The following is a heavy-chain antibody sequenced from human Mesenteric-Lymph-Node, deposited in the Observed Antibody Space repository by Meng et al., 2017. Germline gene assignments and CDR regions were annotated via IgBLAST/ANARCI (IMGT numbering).Heavy chain of an antibody. J-gene: IGHJ1*01. CDR1: SGPSNSGDYN. CDR2: IPHSGST. V-gene: IGHV4-30-4*01. D-gene: IGHD2-8*01. CDR3: LRGSGVSE. Sequence: PARENPSLTRTVTGSCSSGPSNSGDYNWPRTRKPPGKGLACIREIPHSGSTAHNPSLKSPVSMSINKSNNQFSLKLTAVTAADTSVYHCLRGSGVSEWGQGTLVTVSS.